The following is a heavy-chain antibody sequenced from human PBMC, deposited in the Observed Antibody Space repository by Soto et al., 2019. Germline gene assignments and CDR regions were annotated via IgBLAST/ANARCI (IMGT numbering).Heavy chain of an antibody. Sequence: EVQLLESGGGLVQIGGSLRLSCAASGFSFSTYGMSWVRQAPGKGLEWVSGISGTSGSTYYADSIKGRFTVSRDNSKNMLYLRMNSLRVEDTAVYYCAKVADVVVTYFDYWVQGSLVTVSS. CDR2: ISGTSGST. CDR1: GFSFSTYG. D-gene: IGHD2-15*01. J-gene: IGHJ4*02. CDR3: AKVADVVVTYFDY. V-gene: IGHV3-23*01.